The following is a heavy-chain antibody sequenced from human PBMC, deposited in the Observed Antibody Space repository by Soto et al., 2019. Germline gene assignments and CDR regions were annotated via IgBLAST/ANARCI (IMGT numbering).Heavy chain of an antibody. J-gene: IGHJ4*02. D-gene: IGHD6-6*01. CDR2: ITNGDGGGT. CDR1: GFTFSSLA. CDR3: AKAAGQHVVAYYFDA. V-gene: IGHV3-23*01. Sequence: GGSLRLSCAASGFTFSSLAMSWVRQAPGKGLQWVSMITNGDGGGTYYADSVKGRFTISRDNSKNTLYLQMNGLRAEDTAVYYCAKAAGQHVVAYYFDAWGQGTLVTVSS.